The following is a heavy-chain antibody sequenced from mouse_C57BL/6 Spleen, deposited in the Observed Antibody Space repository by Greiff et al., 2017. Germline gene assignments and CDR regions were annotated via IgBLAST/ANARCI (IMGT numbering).Heavy chain of an antibody. CDR1: GYAFTNYL. CDR2: INPGSGGT. J-gene: IGHJ4*01. CDR3: ARGGDYGSSVVDAMDY. Sequence: QVQLKESGAELVRPGTSVKVSCKASGYAFTNYLIEWVKQRPGQGLEWIGVINPGSGGTNYNEKFKGKATLTADKSCSTAYMQLSSLTSEESAVYFGARGGDYGSSVVDAMDYWGQGTSVTVSS. V-gene: IGHV1-54*01. D-gene: IGHD1-1*01.